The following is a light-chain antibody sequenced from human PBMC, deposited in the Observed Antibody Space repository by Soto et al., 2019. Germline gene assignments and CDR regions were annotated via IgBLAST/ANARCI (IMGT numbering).Light chain of an antibody. CDR2: AVS. V-gene: IGLV2-14*01. J-gene: IGLJ1*01. CDR1: SSDVGIYNY. CDR3: SSYTSSSTLYV. Sequence: QSVLTLPASVSGSPGQSITISCTGTSSDVGIYNYVSWYQHHPGKAPKLMIYAVSNRPSGISNRFSGSKSGNTASLTISGLQAEDEADYYCSSYTSSSTLYVFGTGTKV.